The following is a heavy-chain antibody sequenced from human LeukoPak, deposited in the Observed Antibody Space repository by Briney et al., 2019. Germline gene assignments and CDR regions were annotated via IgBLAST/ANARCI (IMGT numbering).Heavy chain of an antibody. V-gene: IGHV4-39*01. CDR3: ARAHGRGSSTSRDAFDI. J-gene: IGHJ3*02. CDR2: IYYSGST. CDR1: GGSISSSSYY. Sequence: SETLSLTCTVSGGSISSSSYYWGWIRQPPGKGLEWIGSIYYSGSTYYNPSLKSRVTISVDTSKNQFSLKLSSVTAADTAVYYCARAHGRGSSTSRDAFDIWGQGTMVTVSS. D-gene: IGHD2-2*01.